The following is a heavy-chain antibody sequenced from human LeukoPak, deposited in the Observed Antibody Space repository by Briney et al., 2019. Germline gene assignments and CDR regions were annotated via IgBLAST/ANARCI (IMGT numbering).Heavy chain of an antibody. CDR2: INPNSGGT. CDR1: GYTFSGYY. J-gene: IGHJ4*02. CDR3: ARFNYESSGYLDD. D-gene: IGHD3-22*01. Sequence: GASVTVSCTASGYTFSGYYIHWVRQAPGQGLECMGWINPNSGGTNYAQKFQGRVTMTRDTSISTAYMELSRLRSDDTAVYYCARFNYESSGYLDDWGQGTLVIVSS. V-gene: IGHV1-2*02.